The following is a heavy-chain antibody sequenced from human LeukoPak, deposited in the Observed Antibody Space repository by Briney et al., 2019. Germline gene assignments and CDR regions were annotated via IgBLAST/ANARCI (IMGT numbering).Heavy chain of an antibody. J-gene: IGHJ4*02. CDR2: ISYDGSNK. CDR3: ARALKTGIAVAVGY. D-gene: IGHD6-19*01. Sequence: PGGSLRLSCVASGFTFSSYAMHWVRQAPGKGLEWVAVISYDGSNKYYADSVKGRFTISRDNSKNTLYLQMNSLRAEDTAVYYCARALKTGIAVAVGYWGQGTLVTVSS. V-gene: IGHV3-30*04. CDR1: GFTFSSYA.